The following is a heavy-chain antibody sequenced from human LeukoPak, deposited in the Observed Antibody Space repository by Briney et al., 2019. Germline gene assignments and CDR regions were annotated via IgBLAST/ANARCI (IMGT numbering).Heavy chain of an antibody. CDR1: GYTFTGYY. V-gene: IGHV1-2*02. D-gene: IGHD3-10*01. J-gene: IGHJ4*02. CDR3: ARFRGGSGSYCLDY. Sequence: ASVKVPCKAPGYTFTGYYMHWVRQAPGQGLEWMGWINPNSGGTNYAQKFQGRVTMTRDTSISTAYMELSRLRSDDTAVYYCARFRGGSGSYCLDYWGQGTLVTVSS. CDR2: INPNSGGT.